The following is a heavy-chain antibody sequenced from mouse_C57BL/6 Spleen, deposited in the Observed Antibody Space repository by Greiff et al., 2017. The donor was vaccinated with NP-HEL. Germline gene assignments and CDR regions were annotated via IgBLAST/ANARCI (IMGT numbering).Heavy chain of an antibody. CDR3: ARWGDYDYAMDY. CDR1: GYTFTDYY. V-gene: IGHV1-26*01. D-gene: IGHD2-4*01. Sequence: EVQLQQSGPELVKPGASVKISCKASGYTFTDYYMNWVKQSHGKSLEWIGDINPNNGGTSYNQKFKGKATLTVDKSYSTAYMELRRLTSEDSAVYYCARWGDYDYAMDYWGQGTSVTVSS. J-gene: IGHJ4*01. CDR2: INPNNGGT.